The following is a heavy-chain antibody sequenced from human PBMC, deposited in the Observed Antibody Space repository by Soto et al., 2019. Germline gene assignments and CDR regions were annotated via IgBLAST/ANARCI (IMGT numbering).Heavy chain of an antibody. Sequence: ASVKVSCKASGYTFTSYGIHWVRQAPGQRLEWMGWINAANGDTRYSPKYQARVTITRDTAASKAYMEHSSLRSEDTAVYYCVRRHVSATGIDWFEPWGRRTLVTVSA. J-gene: IGHJ5*02. D-gene: IGHD6-13*01. V-gene: IGHV1-3*01. CDR2: INAANGDT. CDR1: GYTFTSYG. CDR3: VRRHVSATGIDWFEP.